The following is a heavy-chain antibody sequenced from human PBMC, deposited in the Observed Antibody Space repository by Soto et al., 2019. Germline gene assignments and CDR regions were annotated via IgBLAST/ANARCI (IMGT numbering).Heavy chain of an antibody. J-gene: IGHJ6*02. Sequence: PXQTLSLACAISGYSVSSNSAAWNLIRQSPSRGLEWLGRTYYRSKWYNDYAVSVKSRITINPDTSKNQFSLQLNSVTPEDTAVYYCARDRFHSSGWDHYYYYGMDVWGQGTTVTVSS. CDR2: TYYRSKWYN. CDR3: ARDRFHSSGWDHYYYYGMDV. D-gene: IGHD6-19*01. V-gene: IGHV6-1*01. CDR1: GYSVSSNSAA.